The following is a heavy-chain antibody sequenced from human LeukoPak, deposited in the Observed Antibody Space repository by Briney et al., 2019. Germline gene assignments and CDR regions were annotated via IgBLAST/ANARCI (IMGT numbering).Heavy chain of an antibody. CDR3: AAGWVCSGGSCYYYFDY. CDR1: GCTFTNSA. CDR2: IVVGSGNT. Sequence: GASVTVSFKASGCTFTNSAMQWVRQARGQRLEWIGWIVVGSGNTNYAQKFQERVTITRDMSTSTAYMELSSLRSEDTAVYYCAAGWVCSGGSCYYYFDYWGQGTLVTVSS. V-gene: IGHV1-58*02. J-gene: IGHJ4*02. D-gene: IGHD2-15*01.